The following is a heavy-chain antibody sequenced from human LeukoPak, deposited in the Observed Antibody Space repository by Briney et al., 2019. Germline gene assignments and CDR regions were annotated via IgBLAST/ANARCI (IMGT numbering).Heavy chain of an antibody. Sequence: ASVKVSCKASGGTFSSYAISWVRQAPGQGLEWMGGIIPIFGTANYAQKFQGRVTITTDESTSTAYMELSSLRSEDTAVYYCARGYDYGDGVDYWGQGTLVTVSS. D-gene: IGHD4-17*01. J-gene: IGHJ4*02. CDR1: GGTFSSYA. CDR2: IIPIFGTA. V-gene: IGHV1-69*05. CDR3: ARGYDYGDGVDY.